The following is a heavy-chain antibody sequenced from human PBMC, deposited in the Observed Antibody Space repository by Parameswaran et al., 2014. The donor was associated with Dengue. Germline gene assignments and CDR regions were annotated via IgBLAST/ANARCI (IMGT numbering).Heavy chain of an antibody. CDR3: ARDSSGSSFDY. V-gene: IGHV3-30*04. CDR2: ISYDGSNK. Sequence: VRQAPGKGLEWVAVISYDGSNKYYADSVKGRFTISRDNSKNTLYLQMNSLRAEDTAVYYCARDSSGSSFDYWGQGTLVTVSS. J-gene: IGHJ4*02. D-gene: IGHD3-22*01.